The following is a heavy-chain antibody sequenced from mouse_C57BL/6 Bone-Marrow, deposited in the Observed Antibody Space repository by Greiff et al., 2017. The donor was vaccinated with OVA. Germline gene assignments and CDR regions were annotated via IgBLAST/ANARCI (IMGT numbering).Heavy chain of an antibody. CDR2: ISNLAYSI. J-gene: IGHJ3*01. D-gene: IGHD2-5*01. CDR3: ARGDYYSNPAWFAY. V-gene: IGHV5-15*01. Sequence: EVKLMESGGGLVQPGGSLKLSCAASGFTFSDYGMAWVRQAPRKGPEWVAFISNLAYSIYYADTVTGRFTISRENAKNTLYLEMSSLRSEDTAMYDCARGDYYSNPAWFAYWGQGTLVTVSA. CDR1: GFTFSDYG.